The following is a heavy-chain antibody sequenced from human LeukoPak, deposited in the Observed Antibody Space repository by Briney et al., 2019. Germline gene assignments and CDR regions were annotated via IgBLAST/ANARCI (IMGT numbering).Heavy chain of an antibody. D-gene: IGHD1/OR15-1a*01. V-gene: IGHV3-66*01. CDR1: GFTVSSNY. Sequence: GGSLRLSCAASGFTVSSNYMSWVRQAPGKGLEWVSVIYRGGATYYADSVKDRFTISRDISKNTLFLQMNSLRAEGTAVYFCARDGTDSLYFDYWGQGTLVTASP. CDR3: ARDGTDSLYFDY. J-gene: IGHJ4*02. CDR2: IYRGGAT.